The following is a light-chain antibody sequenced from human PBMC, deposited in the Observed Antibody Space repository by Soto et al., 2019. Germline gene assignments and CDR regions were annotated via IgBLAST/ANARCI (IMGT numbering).Light chain of an antibody. V-gene: IGLV4-69*01. Sequence: QPVLTQSPSASASLGASVKLTCTLSSGHRSYAIAWHQQQPEKGPRFLMKLNSDGSHSKGDGISDRFSGSSSGAERYLTISSLQSEDEADYYCQTWGADSVIFGGGTKVTVL. CDR3: QTWGADSVI. J-gene: IGLJ2*01. CDR2: LNSDGSH. CDR1: SGHRSYA.